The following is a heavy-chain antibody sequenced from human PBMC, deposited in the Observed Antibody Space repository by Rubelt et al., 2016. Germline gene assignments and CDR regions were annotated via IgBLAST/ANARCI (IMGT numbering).Heavy chain of an antibody. V-gene: IGHV1-24*01. Sequence: QVQLVQSGAEVKKPGASVKVSCKVSGYTLPELSMHWVRQAPGKGLEWMGGFDPEDGETIYAQKFQGRVTMTEDTSTDTAYMELSSLRSEDTAVYYCATRSLWFGEIDRYFDYWGQGTLVTVSS. CDR1: GYTLPELS. CDR2: FDPEDGET. D-gene: IGHD3-10*01. CDR3: ATRSLWFGEIDRYFDY. J-gene: IGHJ4*02.